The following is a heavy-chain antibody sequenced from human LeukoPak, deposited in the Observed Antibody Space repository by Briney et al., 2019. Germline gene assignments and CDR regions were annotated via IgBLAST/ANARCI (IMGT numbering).Heavy chain of an antibody. CDR1: GGSISSSNW. D-gene: IGHD6-6*01. J-gene: IGHJ5*02. Sequence: ASETLSLTCAVSGGSISSSNWWSWVRQPPGKGLEWIGEIYHSGSTNYNPSLKSRVTISVDKSKNQFSLKLGSVTAADTAVYYCALAAPRGGNWFDPWGQGTLVTVSS. CDR3: ALAAPRGGNWFDP. CDR2: IYHSGST. V-gene: IGHV4-4*02.